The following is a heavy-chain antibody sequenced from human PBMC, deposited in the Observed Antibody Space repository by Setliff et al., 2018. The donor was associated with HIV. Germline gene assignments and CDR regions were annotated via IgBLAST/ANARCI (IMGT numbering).Heavy chain of an antibody. CDR1: GGTFSDYA. D-gene: IGHD3-16*01. V-gene: IGHV1-69*05. CDR3: ARDDGGYNYAEAFDV. CDR2: IMPMFGTA. Sequence: ASVKVSCKASGGTFSDYAISWVRQAPGQGLEWMGAIMPMFGTADYAQKFQDRLTITTDESTSTAYMDLRSLRSEDTAVYYCARDDGGYNYAEAFDVWGQGTMVTVSS. J-gene: IGHJ3*01.